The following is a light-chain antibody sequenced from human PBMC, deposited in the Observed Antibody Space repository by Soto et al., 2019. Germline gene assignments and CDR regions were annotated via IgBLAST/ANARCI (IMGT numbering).Light chain of an antibody. CDR1: SSDVGGYKY. Sequence: QSALTQPASVSGSPGQSITISCTGTSSDVGGYKYVSWYQHHPGKAPKLIIYEVTNRPSGVSNRFSGSKSGNTASLTISGLQAEDEADYYCSSYTTTSTTFGGGTKLTVL. V-gene: IGLV2-14*01. CDR2: EVT. J-gene: IGLJ3*02. CDR3: SSYTTTSTT.